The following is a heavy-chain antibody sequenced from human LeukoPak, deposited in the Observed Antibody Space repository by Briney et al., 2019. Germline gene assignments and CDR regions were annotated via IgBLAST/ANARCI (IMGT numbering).Heavy chain of an antibody. CDR2: ICTSGST. V-gene: IGHV4-61*02. D-gene: IGHD3-3*01. Sequence: SETLSLTCTVSGGSISSGSYYGSWSRQPAGKGREWIGLICTSGSTNYNPSLKSRVPIPVDTSKTQSSLKLSSVTAADTAVYYCARDSGYYDFWSGVADYWGQGTLVTVSS. CDR1: GGSISSGSYY. CDR3: ARDSGYYDFWSGVADY. J-gene: IGHJ4*02.